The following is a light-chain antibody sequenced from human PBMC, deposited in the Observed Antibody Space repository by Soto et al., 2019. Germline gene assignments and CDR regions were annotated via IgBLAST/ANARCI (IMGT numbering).Light chain of an antibody. CDR2: SYN. Sequence: QSVLTQPPSTSGTPGQRVTISCSGSSSNIGSESVNWYQQLPGTAPKLLIYSYNQRPSGVPDRFSGPKSGTSASLAISGLQSEDEADYICAAWDDSLNGYVFGLGTKVTVL. J-gene: IGLJ1*01. CDR3: AAWDDSLNGYV. V-gene: IGLV1-44*01. CDR1: SSNIGSES.